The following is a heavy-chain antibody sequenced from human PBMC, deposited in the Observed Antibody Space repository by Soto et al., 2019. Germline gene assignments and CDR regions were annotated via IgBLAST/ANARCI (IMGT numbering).Heavy chain of an antibody. V-gene: IGHV3-30-3*01. CDR3: ARIVGADPGLNHY. J-gene: IGHJ4*02. Sequence: QVQLVESGGGVVQPGRSLRLSCAASGFTFSSYAMHWVRQAPGKGLEWVAVISYDGNNKYYADSVKGRFTISRDNSKNTLYLQMNSLRAEDTAVYYCARIVGADPGLNHYWGQGTLVTVSS. CDR2: ISYDGNNK. CDR1: GFTFSSYA. D-gene: IGHD1-26*01.